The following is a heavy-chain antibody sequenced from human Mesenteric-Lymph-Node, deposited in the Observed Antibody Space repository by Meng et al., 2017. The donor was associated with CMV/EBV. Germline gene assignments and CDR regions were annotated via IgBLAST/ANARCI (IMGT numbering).Heavy chain of an antibody. CDR2: IYYRGNGRN. CDR3: AAGPAAMTYLDY. D-gene: IGHD2-2*01. Sequence: GLEWIGFIYYRGNGRNYYNPYLKSRPNISVDTSEKRMSLNLTSVTAADTAIYYCAAGPAAMTYLDYWGQGTLVTVSS. V-gene: IGHV4-30-4*01. J-gene: IGHJ4*02.